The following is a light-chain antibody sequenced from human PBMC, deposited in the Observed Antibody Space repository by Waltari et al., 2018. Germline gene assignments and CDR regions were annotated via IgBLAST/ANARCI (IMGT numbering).Light chain of an antibody. J-gene: IGLJ2*01. CDR3: SSYTSSSTLEV. CDR1: SSDVGGYNY. V-gene: IGLV2-14*01. Sequence: QSALTQPASVSGSPGQSITISCTGTSSDVGGYNYVSWYQQPPSKAPTPMIYEVSNRPSGVSNRFSGSKSGNTASLTISGLQAEDEADYYCSSYTSSSTLEVFGGGTKLTVL. CDR2: EVS.